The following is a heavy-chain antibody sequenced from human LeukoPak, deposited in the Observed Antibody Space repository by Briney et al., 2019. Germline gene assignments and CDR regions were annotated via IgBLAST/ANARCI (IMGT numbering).Heavy chain of an antibody. V-gene: IGHV4-34*01. CDR2: INHSGST. Sequence: SETLSLTCAVYGGSFSGYYWSWIRQPPGKGLEWIGEINHSGSTNYNPSLKSRVTISVDTSKNQFSLKLSSVTAADTAVYYCAREREVYYGDYSSSPYFDYWGQGTLVTVSS. CDR3: AREREVYYGDYSSSPYFDY. CDR1: GGSFSGYY. D-gene: IGHD4-17*01. J-gene: IGHJ4*02.